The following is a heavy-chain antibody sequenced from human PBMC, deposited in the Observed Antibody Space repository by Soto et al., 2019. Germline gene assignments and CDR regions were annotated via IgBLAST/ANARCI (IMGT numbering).Heavy chain of an antibody. V-gene: IGHV2-5*01. CDR2: IYWNDDK. CDR3: AHRPSGWYLFDY. CDR1: GVSLSTSGLG. D-gene: IGHD6-19*01. Sequence: QITLKESGPTLVRPTQNLTLTCTFSGVSLSTSGLGVGWIRQPPGKALEWLALIYWNDDKRYSPSLKARLTITKDTSKNQVVLTMTNMDPVETATYYGAHRPSGWYLFDYWGQGTLVTVSS. J-gene: IGHJ4*02.